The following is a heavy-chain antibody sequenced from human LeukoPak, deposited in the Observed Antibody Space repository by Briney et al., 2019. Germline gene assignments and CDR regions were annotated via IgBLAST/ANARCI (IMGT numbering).Heavy chain of an antibody. CDR1: GGSITSSTYF. J-gene: IGHJ6*03. D-gene: IGHD1-26*01. CDR3: TSGSYSFYYMDV. CDR2: LYYSGST. V-gene: IGHV4-61*05. Sequence: SETLSLTCTVSGGSITSSTYFWGWIRQPPGKGLEWIGYLYYSGSTNYNPSLKSRVTISVDTSKNQFSLKLSSVTAADTAVYYCTSGSYSFYYMDVWGKGTTVTVSS.